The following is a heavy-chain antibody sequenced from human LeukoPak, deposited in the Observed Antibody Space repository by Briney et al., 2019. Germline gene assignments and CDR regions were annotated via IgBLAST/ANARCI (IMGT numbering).Heavy chain of an antibody. CDR1: GGSISSSNW. CDR2: IYHSGST. D-gene: IGHD2-2*01. CDR3: ARHNTGQLAIDY. V-gene: IGHV4-4*02. J-gene: IGHJ4*02. Sequence: SETLSLTCAVSGGSISSSNWWSWVRQPPGKGLEWIGEIYHSGSTNYNPSLKSRVTISVDTSKNQFSLKLSSVTAADTAVYYCARHNTGQLAIDYWGQGTLVTVSS.